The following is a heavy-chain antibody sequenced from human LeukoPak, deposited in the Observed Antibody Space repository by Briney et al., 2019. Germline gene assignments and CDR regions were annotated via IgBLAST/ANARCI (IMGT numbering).Heavy chain of an antibody. J-gene: IGHJ4*02. D-gene: IGHD6-19*01. V-gene: IGHV3-48*04. CDR1: GLTISSYS. CDR3: ARGSTYSSGWYTGFDY. CDR2: ISSSSSTI. Sequence: GGSLRLSCAASGLTISSYSMNWVRQAPGKGLQWVSYISSSSSTIYYADSVKGRFTISRDNAKNSLYLQMNSLRAGDTAVYYCARGSTYSSGWYTGFDYWGQGTLVTVPS.